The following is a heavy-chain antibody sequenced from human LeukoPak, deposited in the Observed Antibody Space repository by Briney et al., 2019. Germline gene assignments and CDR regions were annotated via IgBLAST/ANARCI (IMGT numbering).Heavy chain of an antibody. J-gene: IGHJ6*03. CDR1: GYTFTSYG. CDR2: ISAYNGNT. CDR3: ARAVSWGYCSSTSCYPQEYYYYYYMDV. Sequence: ASVKVSCKASGYTFTSYGISWVRQAPGQGLEWMGWISAYNGNTNYAQKLQGRVTMTTDTSTSTAYMELRSLRSDDTAVYYCARAVSWGYCSSTSCYPQEYYYYYYMDVWGKGTTVTVSS. V-gene: IGHV1-18*01. D-gene: IGHD2-2*01.